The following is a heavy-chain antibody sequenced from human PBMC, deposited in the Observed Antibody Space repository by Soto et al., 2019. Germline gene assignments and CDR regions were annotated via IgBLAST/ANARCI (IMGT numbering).Heavy chain of an antibody. CDR3: AKVLSDDFPLDVFDI. D-gene: IGHD2-21*01. J-gene: IGHJ3*02. CDR2: IFDGDNS. V-gene: IGHV3-53*01. Sequence: GGSLRLSCVVSGFTVSRRRNYMSWVRQAPGKGLEWVSVIFDGDNSYYADSVKGRFTISRDNSKNTLYLQMNSLRAEDTAVYYCAKVLSDDFPLDVFDIWGQGTMVTVSS. CDR1: GFTVSRRRNY.